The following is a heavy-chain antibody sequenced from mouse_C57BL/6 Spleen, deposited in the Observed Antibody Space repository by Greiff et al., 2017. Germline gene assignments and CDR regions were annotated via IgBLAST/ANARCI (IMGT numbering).Heavy chain of an antibody. D-gene: IGHD2-4*01. Sequence: VQLQQSGAELVRPGASVKLSCTASGFNITDYYMHWVKQRPEQGLEWIGRIDPEDGDTEYDPKFQGKATMTADTSSNTAYLQLSSLTSEDTAVYYCTTGRLRGFAYWGQGTLVTVSA. CDR1: GFNITDYY. CDR3: TTGRLRGFAY. J-gene: IGHJ3*01. V-gene: IGHV14-1*01. CDR2: IDPEDGDT.